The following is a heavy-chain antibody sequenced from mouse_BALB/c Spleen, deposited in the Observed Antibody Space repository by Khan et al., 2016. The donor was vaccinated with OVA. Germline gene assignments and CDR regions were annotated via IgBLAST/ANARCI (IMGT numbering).Heavy chain of an antibody. CDR2: ISTYSGNT. CDR3: TSPAYDGYYDY. V-gene: IGHV1S137*01. CDR1: GYTFTDYA. D-gene: IGHD2-3*01. Sequence: QVQLKESGPELVRPGVSVKISCKGSGYTFTDYAMHWVKQSHAKSLEWIGLISTYSGNTNYKQKFKGKAIMTVDKSSSTAYMEHARLTSEDSAIYYGTSPAYDGYYDYWGQSTTLTVSS. J-gene: IGHJ2*01.